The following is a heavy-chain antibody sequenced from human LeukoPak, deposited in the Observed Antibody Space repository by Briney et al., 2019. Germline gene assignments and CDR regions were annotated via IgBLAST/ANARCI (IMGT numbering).Heavy chain of an antibody. V-gene: IGHV3-7*01. J-gene: IGHJ4*02. D-gene: IGHD3-10*01. Sequence: GRSLRLSCAASGFTFNTHWLSWARQAPGKGLEWVANIKTDGREKYYSDSVEGRFTISRDNANSLLYLQMNSLRVEDTAVYYCARDWNGSGRSFDSGGQGTLVTVSA. CDR3: ARDWNGSGRSFDS. CDR1: GFTFNTHW. CDR2: IKTDGREK.